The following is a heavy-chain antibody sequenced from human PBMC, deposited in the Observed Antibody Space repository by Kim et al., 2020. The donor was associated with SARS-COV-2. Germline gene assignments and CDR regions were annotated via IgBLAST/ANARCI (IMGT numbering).Heavy chain of an antibody. CDR3: AKSWHYDFWSGKTYGMDV. D-gene: IGHD3-3*01. Sequence: GGSLRLSCAASGFTFSSYGMHWVRQAPGKGLEWVAVISYDGSNKYYADSVKGRFTISRDNSKNTLYLQMNSLRAEDTAVYYCAKSWHYDFWSGKTYGMDVWGQGTTVTVSS. CDR1: GFTFSSYG. CDR2: ISYDGSNK. J-gene: IGHJ6*02. V-gene: IGHV3-30*18.